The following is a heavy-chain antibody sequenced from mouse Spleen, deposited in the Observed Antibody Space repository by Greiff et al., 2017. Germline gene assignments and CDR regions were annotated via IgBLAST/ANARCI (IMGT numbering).Heavy chain of an antibody. CDR2: IDPSDSYT. CDR3: ARGGTRYFDV. Sequence: QVQLQQPGAELVKPGASVKLSCKASGYTFTSYWMQWVKQRPGQGLEWIGEIDPSDSYTNYNQKFKGKATLTVDTSSSTAYMQRSSLTSEDSAVYYCARGGTRYFDVWGTGTTVTVSS. D-gene: IGHD3-3*01. CDR1: GYTFTSYW. J-gene: IGHJ1*03. V-gene: IGHV1-50*01.